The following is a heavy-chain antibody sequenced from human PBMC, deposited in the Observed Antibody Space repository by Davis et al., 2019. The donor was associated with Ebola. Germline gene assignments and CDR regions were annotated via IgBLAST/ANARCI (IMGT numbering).Heavy chain of an antibody. CDR2: ISSSSSYI. Sequence: GGSLRLSCAASGFTFSSYSMNWVRQAPGKGLEWVSSISSSSSYIYYADSVKGRFTISRDNAKNSLYLQMKSLRAEDTAVYYCARDSGWFGELLYGWFDPWGQGTLVTVSS. V-gene: IGHV3-21*01. J-gene: IGHJ5*02. CDR3: ARDSGWFGELLYGWFDP. D-gene: IGHD3-10*01. CDR1: GFTFSSYS.